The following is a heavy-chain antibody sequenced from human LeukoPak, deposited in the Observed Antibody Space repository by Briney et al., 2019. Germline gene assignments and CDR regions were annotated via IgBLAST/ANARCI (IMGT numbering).Heavy chain of an antibody. CDR1: GYTFTGYY. J-gene: IGHJ4*02. D-gene: IGHD5-18*01. Sequence: ASVKVSCKASGYTFTGYYMHWVRHAPGQGLEWMGWINPNSGGTKYAQKFKGRVTMTRDTSISTAYMELSRLRSDDTAVYYCARVDTAMVAGGGDYWGQGTLVTVSS. V-gene: IGHV1-2*02. CDR3: ARVDTAMVAGGGDY. CDR2: INPNSGGT.